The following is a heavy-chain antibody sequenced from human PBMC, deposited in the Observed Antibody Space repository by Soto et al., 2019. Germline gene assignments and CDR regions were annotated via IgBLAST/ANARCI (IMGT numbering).Heavy chain of an antibody. Sequence: QVQLQESGPGLVKPSETLSLTCTVSGASISSYYWSWIRQPPGKGLEWIGQMYYSGTTNYNPSLKSSVTISVDTSKNQFSLKLSSVTAAYTAVYYCARAYYYDTSTYGIDYWGQGTLVTVSS. CDR2: MYYSGTT. CDR3: ARAYYYDTSTYGIDY. D-gene: IGHD3-22*01. J-gene: IGHJ4*02. V-gene: IGHV4-59*01. CDR1: GASISSYY.